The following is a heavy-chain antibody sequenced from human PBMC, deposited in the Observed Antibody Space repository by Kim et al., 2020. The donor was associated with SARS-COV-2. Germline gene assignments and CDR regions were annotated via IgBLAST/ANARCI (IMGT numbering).Heavy chain of an antibody. CDR2: IRSKVYGGTT. V-gene: IGHV3-49*04. CDR3: TRASDYVWGNYRYFYFDY. D-gene: IGHD3-16*02. J-gene: IGHJ4*02. Sequence: GGSLRLSCTASGFTIGDYVMTWVRQAPGKGLEWVGFIRSKVYGGTTEYAASGRGRFTISRDDSKNIGNLQMNSLSTEDTAMYYCTRASDYVWGNYRYFYFDYWGQGLLVTVSS. CDR1: GFTIGDYV.